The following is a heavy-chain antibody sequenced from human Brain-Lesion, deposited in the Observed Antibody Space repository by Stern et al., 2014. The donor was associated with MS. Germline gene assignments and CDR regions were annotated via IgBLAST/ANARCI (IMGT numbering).Heavy chain of an antibody. CDR1: GGSISSGGYY. Sequence: VHLVESGPGLVKPSQTLSLSCTVSGGSISSGGYYWSWIRQPAGKGLEWIGRIFNSGSTSYTPSLKSRVTISRDTSKTQFSRRLNSRTAADTAVYYCARGRVVPGFQYYATDVWGQGTTVIVSS. V-gene: IGHV4-61*02. CDR2: IFNSGST. CDR3: ARGRVVPGFQYYATDV. D-gene: IGHD2-2*01. J-gene: IGHJ6*02.